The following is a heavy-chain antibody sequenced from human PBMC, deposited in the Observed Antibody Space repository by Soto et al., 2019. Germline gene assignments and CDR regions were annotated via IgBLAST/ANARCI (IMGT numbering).Heavy chain of an antibody. V-gene: IGHV3-23*01. Sequence: GSLRLSGAPSGCTFSSYAMSWVRQAPGKGLEWVSAISGSGGSTYYADSVKGRFTISRDNSKNTLYLQMNSLRAEDTAVYYSANGPGLECFHYCVYWGQGTLVTVSS. D-gene: IGHD2-21*01. J-gene: IGHJ4*02. CDR1: GCTFSSYA. CDR3: ANGPGLECFHYCVY. CDR2: ISGSGGST.